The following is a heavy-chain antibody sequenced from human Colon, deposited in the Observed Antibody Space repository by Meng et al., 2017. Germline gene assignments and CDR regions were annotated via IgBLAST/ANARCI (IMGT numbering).Heavy chain of an antibody. CDR3: ARGRYSGYLP. Sequence: QVQLHACGVGQLTVSECRSLSCAVYGGSISGYYWSWIRQPPGKGLGWLGEINHSGRTNYNPSLKSRVTISVDTSNNQFSLKLSSVTAADTAVYYCARGRYSGYLPWGQGTLVTVSS. D-gene: IGHD5-12*01. CDR2: INHSGRT. J-gene: IGHJ5*02. V-gene: IGHV4-34*01. CDR1: GGSISGYY.